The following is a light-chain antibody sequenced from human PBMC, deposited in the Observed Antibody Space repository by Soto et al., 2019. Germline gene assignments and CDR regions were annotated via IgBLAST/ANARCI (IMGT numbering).Light chain of an antibody. CDR2: DAS. CDR1: QSVSSY. J-gene: IGKJ5*01. V-gene: IGKV3-11*01. CDR3: QQRSNWPPPT. Sequence: EIVLTQSPATLSLSPGERATLSCRASQSVSSYLAWYQQKPDQAPRLLIYDASNRATGIPARFSGSGSGTDFTLTISSLEPEDFAVYYCQQRSNWPPPTFGQGTRLEIK.